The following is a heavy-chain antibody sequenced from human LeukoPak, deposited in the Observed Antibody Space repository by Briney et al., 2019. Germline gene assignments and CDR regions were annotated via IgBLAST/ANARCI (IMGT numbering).Heavy chain of an antibody. CDR1: GYTLTELS. CDR3: ATGRTKWDLLNY. CDR2: LDPEDGEM. Sequence: RAASVKVSCKVSGYTLTELSLHWVRQAPGKGLEWMGGLDPEDGEMIYSQKFQGRVTMTEDTSTDIAYVEMSSLRSEDTAVYYCATGRTKWDLLNYWGQGTLVTVSS. D-gene: IGHD1-26*01. J-gene: IGHJ4*02. V-gene: IGHV1-24*01.